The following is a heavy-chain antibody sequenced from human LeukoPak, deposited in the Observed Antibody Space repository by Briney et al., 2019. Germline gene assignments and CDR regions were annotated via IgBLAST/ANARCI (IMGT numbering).Heavy chain of an antibody. J-gene: IGHJ6*04. CDR3: ARDLHYDILTGTYYGMDV. D-gene: IGHD3-9*01. Sequence: SSETLSLTCAVYGGSFSGYYWSWIRQPPGKGLEWIGETNHSGSTNYNPSLKSRVTISVDTSKNQFSLKLSSVTAADTAVYYCARDLHYDILTGTYYGMDVWGKGTTVTVSS. V-gene: IGHV4-34*01. CDR2: TNHSGST. CDR1: GGSFSGYY.